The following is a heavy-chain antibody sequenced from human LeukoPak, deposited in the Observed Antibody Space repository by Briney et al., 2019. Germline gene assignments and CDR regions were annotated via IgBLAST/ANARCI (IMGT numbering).Heavy chain of an antibody. J-gene: IGHJ4*02. CDR1: GYTFSNFG. D-gene: IGHD2-2*01. Sequence: GVSVKVSCKASGYTFSNFGISWVRQAPGQGLEWMGWISGNNDNPNYGQKFQGRFTVTTDSSTSTAYMELRNLRSDDTAVYYCARDGTSTDDCWGQGTLVTVSS. V-gene: IGHV1-18*01. CDR3: ARDGTSTDDC. CDR2: ISGNNDNP.